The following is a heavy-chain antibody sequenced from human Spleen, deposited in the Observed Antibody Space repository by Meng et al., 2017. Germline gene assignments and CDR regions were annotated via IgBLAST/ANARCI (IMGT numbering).Heavy chain of an antibody. D-gene: IGHD6-19*01. CDR1: GGSIRSGDYY. J-gene: IGHJ5*02. V-gene: IGHV4-30-4*01. Sequence: QVQLQESGPGLVKPSQTLSLTCTVSGGSIRSGDYYWSWIRQPPGKGLEWIGDIYYSGSTFYSPSLKSRVTVSIDTSKSQFSLKLTSVTAADTAVYYCVRSSGWVRTGFDPWGQGTLVTVSS. CDR2: IYYSGST. CDR3: VRSSGWVRTGFDP.